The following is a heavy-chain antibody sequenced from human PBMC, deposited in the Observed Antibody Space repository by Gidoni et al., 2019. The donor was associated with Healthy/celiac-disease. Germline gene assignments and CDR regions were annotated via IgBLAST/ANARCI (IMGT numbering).Heavy chain of an antibody. CDR2: ISSSGSTI. CDR1: GFPFSSYE. CDR3: ARGGIAAAGVDY. V-gene: IGHV3-48*03. D-gene: IGHD6-13*01. J-gene: IGHJ4*02. Sequence: EVQLVESGGGLVQPGGSLRLSWAAEGFPFSSYEVNWVRQAPGKGLEWVSYISSSGSTIYYADSVKGRFTISRDNAKNSLYLQMNSLRAEDTAVYYCARGGIAAAGVDYWGQGTLVTVSS.